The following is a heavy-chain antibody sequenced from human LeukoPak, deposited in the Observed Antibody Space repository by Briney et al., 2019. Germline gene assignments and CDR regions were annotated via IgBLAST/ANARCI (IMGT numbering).Heavy chain of an antibody. Sequence: GGSLRLSCAASGFTFGNHGMHWVRQAPGKGLEWVAFIRYDGTDKYYADSVKGRFTISRDNSENTVSLQLNNLRVEDTAVYYCGKGLAYTYPYSGNMDVWGKGTTVTISS. CDR1: GFTFGNHG. V-gene: IGHV3-30*02. CDR3: GKGLAYTYPYSGNMDV. D-gene: IGHD5-18*01. CDR2: IRYDGTDK. J-gene: IGHJ6*03.